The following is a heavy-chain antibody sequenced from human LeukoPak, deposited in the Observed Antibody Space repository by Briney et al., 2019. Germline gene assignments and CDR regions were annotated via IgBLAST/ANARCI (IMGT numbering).Heavy chain of an antibody. V-gene: IGHV1-69*06. D-gene: IGHD6-13*01. CDR2: IIPIFGTA. CDR1: GGTFSSYA. Sequence: ASVKVSCKASGGTFSSYAISWVRQAPGQGLEWMGGIIPIFGTANYAQKFQGRVTITADKSTSTANMELSSLRSEDTAVYYCAREIIAAAGKDAFDIWGQGTMVTVSS. J-gene: IGHJ3*02. CDR3: AREIIAAAGKDAFDI.